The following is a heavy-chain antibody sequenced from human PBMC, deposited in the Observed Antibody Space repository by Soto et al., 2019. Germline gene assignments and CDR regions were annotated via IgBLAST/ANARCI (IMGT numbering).Heavy chain of an antibody. D-gene: IGHD2-21*01. V-gene: IGHV3-30-3*01. CDR3: ASRGDPGGIDY. CDR2: ISYDGSNK. J-gene: IGHJ4*02. Sequence: QVQLVESGGGVVQPGRSLRLSCAASGFTFSSYAMHGVRQAPGKGLEWVAVISYDGSNKYYADSVKGRFTISRDNSKNTLYLQMNSLRAEDTAVYYCASRGDPGGIDYWGQGTLVTVSS. CDR1: GFTFSSYA.